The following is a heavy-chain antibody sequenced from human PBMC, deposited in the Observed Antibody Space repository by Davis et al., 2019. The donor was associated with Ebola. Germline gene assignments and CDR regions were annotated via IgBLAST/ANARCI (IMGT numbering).Heavy chain of an antibody. V-gene: IGHV4-59*01. CDR2: IYYSGST. J-gene: IGHJ3*02. CDR1: GGSISSYY. CDR3: ARDRAAAIDI. D-gene: IGHD6-13*01. Sequence: MPGGSLRLSCTVPGGSISSYYWSWIRQPPGKGLEWIGYIYYSGSTNYNPSLKSRVTISVDTSKNQFSLKLSSVTAADTAVYYCARDRAAAIDIWGQGTMVTVSS.